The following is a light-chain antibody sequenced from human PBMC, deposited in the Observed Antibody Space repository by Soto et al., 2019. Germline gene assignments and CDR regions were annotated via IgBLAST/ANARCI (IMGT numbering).Light chain of an antibody. Sequence: DIQMTQSPSTLSASVGDRVTITCRASQSISSWLAWYQQKPGKAPKLLIYDASSLESGVPSRFSGSGSGTEFTPTISSLQPDDFASYYCQQYKCYSWTFGQGTKVEIK. CDR2: DAS. CDR1: QSISSW. CDR3: QQYKCYSWT. J-gene: IGKJ1*01. V-gene: IGKV1-5*01.